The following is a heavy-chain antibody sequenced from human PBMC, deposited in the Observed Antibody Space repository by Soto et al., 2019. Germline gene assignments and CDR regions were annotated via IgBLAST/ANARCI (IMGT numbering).Heavy chain of an antibody. Sequence: ASVKVCCKASGYSFTSNDINWVRQDNGQGLEWMGWMNPNSGNTGYAQKFQGRVTMTRNTSISTAYMELSSLRSEDTAVYYCARSYCGGDCYSSWFDPWGQGPLVTVSS. V-gene: IGHV1-8*01. J-gene: IGHJ5*02. D-gene: IGHD2-21*02. CDR1: GYSFTSND. CDR3: ARSYCGGDCYSSWFDP. CDR2: MNPNSGNT.